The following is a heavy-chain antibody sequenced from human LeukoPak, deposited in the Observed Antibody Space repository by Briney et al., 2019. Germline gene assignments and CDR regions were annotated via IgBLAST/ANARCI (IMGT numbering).Heavy chain of an antibody. J-gene: IGHJ4*02. CDR3: ARGPYYYDRRYFDY. CDR1: GFTFSRYP. V-gene: IGHV3-64*01. CDR2: ISSNGGGT. Sequence: GGSLRLSCVASGFTFSRYPMHWVRQAQGEGLKYVSGISSNGGGTYYANSVRGRFTISRDNSKNTLYLQMDSLRADDMAVYYCARGPYYYDRRYFDYWGQGTLVTVSS. D-gene: IGHD3-22*01.